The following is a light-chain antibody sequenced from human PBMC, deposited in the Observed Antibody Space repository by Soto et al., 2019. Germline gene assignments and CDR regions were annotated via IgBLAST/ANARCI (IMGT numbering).Light chain of an antibody. CDR3: HQYYSYPPYT. CDR1: QGISSY. J-gene: IGKJ2*01. Sequence: AIRMTQSPSSLSASTGDRVTITCRASQGISSYLAWYQQKPGKAPKLLIYAASTLQSGVPSRFSGSGSGTDFTITLSCLQSEDFATYYCHQYYSYPPYTFGQGTQLEIK. CDR2: AAS. V-gene: IGKV1-8*01.